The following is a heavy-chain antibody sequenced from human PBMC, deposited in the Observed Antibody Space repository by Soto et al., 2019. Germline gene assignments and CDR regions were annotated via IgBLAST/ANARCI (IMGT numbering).Heavy chain of an antibody. V-gene: IGHV4-61*01. D-gene: IGHD2-21*02. CDR1: GGSVSSGSHY. CDR2: IYYSGST. Sequence: PSDTLSLTCTVSGGSVSSGSHYWSWIRQPPGKGLEWIGQIYYSGSTLYNPSLKSRVTISVDTSKNQFSLELSSVTAADTAVYYCERDFCGGDCSDDYYYSAMDVWGKGTMLTVSS. CDR3: ERDFCGGDCSDDYYYSAMDV. J-gene: IGHJ6*04.